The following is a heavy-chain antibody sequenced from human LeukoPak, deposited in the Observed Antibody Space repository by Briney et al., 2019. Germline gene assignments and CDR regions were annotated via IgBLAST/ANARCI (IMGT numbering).Heavy chain of an antibody. CDR1: GGTFSSYA. CDR2: IIPIFGTA. CDR3: ARASSDDTAMATPFAY. D-gene: IGHD5-18*01. Sequence: GASVKVSCKASGGTFSSYAISWVRQAPGQGLEWMGGIIPIFGTANYAQKFQGRVTITTDESTSTAYMELSSLRSEDTAVYYCARASSDDTAMATPFAYWGQGTLVTVSS. J-gene: IGHJ4*02. V-gene: IGHV1-69*05.